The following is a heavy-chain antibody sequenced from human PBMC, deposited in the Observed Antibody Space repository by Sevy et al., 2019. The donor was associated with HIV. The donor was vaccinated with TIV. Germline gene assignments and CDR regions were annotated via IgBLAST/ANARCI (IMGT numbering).Heavy chain of an antibody. D-gene: IGHD3-22*01. CDR3: AGGRFASSGSFDAFDI. V-gene: IGHV3-23*01. J-gene: IGHJ3*02. CDR1: GITFKNYA. CDR2: IFVSGGTT. Sequence: GGSLRLSCAASGITFKNYAMNWVRQAPGKGLNWVSSIFVSGGTTYYADSVRGRFTFSRDTSKNTLFLQMNSLRTEDTALYYCAGGRFASSGSFDAFDIWGQGTMVTVSS.